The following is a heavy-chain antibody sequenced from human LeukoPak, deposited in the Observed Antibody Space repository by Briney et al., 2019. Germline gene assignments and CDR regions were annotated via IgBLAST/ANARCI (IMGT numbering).Heavy chain of an antibody. J-gene: IGHJ4*02. V-gene: IGHV4-34*01. D-gene: IGHD3-22*01. CDR1: GGSFSGYY. CDR3: ARPQYNSDRSYPSSFEY. Sequence: SETLSLTCAVYGGSFSGYYWSWIRQPPGKGLEWIGEINHSGSTNYNPSLKSRVTISVDTSKNQFSLKLSSVTAADTAVYYCARPQYNSDRSYPSSFEYWGERTLVTVSS. CDR2: INHSGST.